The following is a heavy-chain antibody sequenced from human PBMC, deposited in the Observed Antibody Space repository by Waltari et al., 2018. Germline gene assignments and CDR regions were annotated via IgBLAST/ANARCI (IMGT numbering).Heavy chain of an antibody. V-gene: IGHV4-61*02. J-gene: IGHJ4*02. CDR1: GVSISSGTYY. CDR3: VRDWGGDDSGSV. Sequence: QVQLQEAGPRLVKPSQTLSLTCTVSGVSISSGTYYWSWMRQSAGRGLEWSGRIYSSGTPKYNPSLKRRVSISIDRSKNQFFVRLTSATAADSAIDSCVRDWGGDDSGSVWGRGAPVTVSS. CDR2: IYSSGTP. D-gene: IGHD3-10*01.